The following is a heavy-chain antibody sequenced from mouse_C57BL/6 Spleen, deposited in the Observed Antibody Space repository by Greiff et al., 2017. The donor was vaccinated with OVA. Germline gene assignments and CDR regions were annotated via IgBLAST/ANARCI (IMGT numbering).Heavy chain of an antibody. CDR3: ANYEVDSFDY. D-gene: IGHD2-4*01. V-gene: IGHV1-82*01. J-gene: IGHJ2*01. CDR1: GYTFSNSW. Sequence: VQLQQSGPELVRPGASVTMSCKASGYTFSNSWMNWVKQRPGQGLEWIGRIYPGNGDTNYNRKFKGKARLTADKSSSTAYRQLSSLTAEDSAVYYCANYEVDSFDYWGQGTMLTVSA. CDR2: IYPGNGDT.